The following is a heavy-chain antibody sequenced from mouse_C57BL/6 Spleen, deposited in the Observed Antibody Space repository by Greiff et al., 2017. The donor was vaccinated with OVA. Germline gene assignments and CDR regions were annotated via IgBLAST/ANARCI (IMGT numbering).Heavy chain of an antibody. CDR2: IDPETGGT. V-gene: IGHV1-15*01. CDR3: TRGMSNWYYFDY. CDR1: GYTFTDYE. D-gene: IGHD4-1*01. Sequence: VKLVESGAELVRPGASVTLSCKASGYTFTDYEMHWVKQTPVHGLEWIGAIDPETGGTAYNQKFKGKAILTADKSSSTAYMELRSLTSEDSAVYYCTRGMSNWYYFDYWGQGTTLTVSS. J-gene: IGHJ2*01.